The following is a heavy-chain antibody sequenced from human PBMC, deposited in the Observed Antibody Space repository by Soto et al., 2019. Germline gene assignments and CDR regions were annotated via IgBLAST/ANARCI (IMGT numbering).Heavy chain of an antibody. V-gene: IGHV4-30-4*01. D-gene: IGHD2-15*01. Sequence: SETLSLTCTVSGRSISSVTYYWSWIRQPPGKGLEWIGYIYYSGSTYYNPSLRSRVTISVDTSKNQFSLKLSSVTAADTAVYYCARYGSGECNRGSCYSPFDYWGQGTLVT. CDR3: ARYGSGECNRGSCYSPFDY. J-gene: IGHJ4*02. CDR2: IYYSGST. CDR1: GRSISSVTYY.